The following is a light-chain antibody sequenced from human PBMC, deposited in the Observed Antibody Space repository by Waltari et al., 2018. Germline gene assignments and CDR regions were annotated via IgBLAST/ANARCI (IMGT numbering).Light chain of an antibody. CDR1: QSLLYYSTVNNY. Sequence: DVVLTQSPDSLAVSLGERATVPCRSRQSLLYYSTVNNYLAWYQQRQGQPPKLIISWASTRESGVPDRFSASGSGTDFSLTINNLQPECVAVYYCQQYYRSRSFGQGTKVEIK. V-gene: IGKV4-1*01. CDR3: QQYYRSRS. J-gene: IGKJ1*01. CDR2: WAS.